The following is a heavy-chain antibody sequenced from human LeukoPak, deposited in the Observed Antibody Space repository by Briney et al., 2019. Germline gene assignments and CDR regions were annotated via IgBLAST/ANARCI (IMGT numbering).Heavy chain of an antibody. Sequence: GASVKVSCKASGYTFTSYDINWVRQATGQGLEWMGWMNPNSGNTGYAQKFQGRVTMTRNTSTSTAYMELSSLRSEDTAVYYCAGRREGVRGIYGYYYYYYGMDVWGQGTTVTVSS. V-gene: IGHV1-8*01. CDR1: GYTFTSYD. J-gene: IGHJ6*02. CDR2: MNPNSGNT. D-gene: IGHD3-10*01. CDR3: AGRREGVRGIYGYYYYYYGMDV.